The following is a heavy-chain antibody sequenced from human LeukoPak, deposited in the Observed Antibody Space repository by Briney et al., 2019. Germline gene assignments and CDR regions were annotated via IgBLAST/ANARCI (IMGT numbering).Heavy chain of an antibody. CDR2: IYYSGST. J-gene: IGHJ6*03. D-gene: IGHD2-8*01. V-gene: IGHV4-61*10. CDR3: ARTPRMVYGRYYYYMDV. Sequence: SETLSLTCTVSGGSISSGSYYWSWIRQPAGKGLEWIGYIYYSGSTNYNPSLKSRVTISVDTSKNQFSLKLSSVTAADTAVYYCARTPRMVYGRYYYYMDVWGKGTTVTVSS. CDR1: GGSISSGSYY.